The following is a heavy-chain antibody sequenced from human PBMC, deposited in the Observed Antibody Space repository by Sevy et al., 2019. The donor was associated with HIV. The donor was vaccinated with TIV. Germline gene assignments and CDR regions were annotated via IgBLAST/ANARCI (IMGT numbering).Heavy chain of an antibody. CDR3: ARAPMIVVVITNWFDP. V-gene: IGHV6-1*01. J-gene: IGHJ5*02. D-gene: IGHD3-22*01. Sequence: QSQTLSLICAISGDSVSSNSAAWNWIRQSPSRGLEWLGRTYYRSKWYNDYAVSVKSRITINPDTYKNQFSLQLNSVTPEDTAVYYCARAPMIVVVITNWFDPWGQGTLVTVSS. CDR2: TYYRSKWYN. CDR1: GDSVSSNSAA.